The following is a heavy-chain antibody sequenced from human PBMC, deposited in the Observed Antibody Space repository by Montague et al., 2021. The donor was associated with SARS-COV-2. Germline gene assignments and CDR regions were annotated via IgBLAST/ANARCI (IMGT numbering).Heavy chain of an antibody. V-gene: IGHV4-59*01. Sequence: SETLSLTCTVSNTSISSYYWSWIRQPPGKGLEWIGYAQNTGTTNYNPSLKSRVTISVDISKKQISLTLKSMNAADTAVYYCAGQGGNFYGSGSSGLYYYGMDVWGQGTTVIVSS. D-gene: IGHD3-10*01. CDR3: AGQGGNFYGSGSSGLYYYGMDV. CDR1: NTSISSYY. J-gene: IGHJ6*02. CDR2: AQNTGTT.